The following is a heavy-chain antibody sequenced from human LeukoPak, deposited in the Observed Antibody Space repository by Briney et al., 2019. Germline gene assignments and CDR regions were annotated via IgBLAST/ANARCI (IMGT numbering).Heavy chain of an antibody. CDR3: ASSQGVTGFDY. Sequence: GGSLRLSCAASGFTVSSNYMSWVRQAPGKGLEWVSIIYSSGSTYYADSVKGRFTISRDNSKYTLYLQMNRLRAEDTAVYYCASSQGVTGFDYWGQGTLVTVSS. D-gene: IGHD4-23*01. J-gene: IGHJ4*02. CDR2: IYSSGST. V-gene: IGHV3-53*01. CDR1: GFTVSSNY.